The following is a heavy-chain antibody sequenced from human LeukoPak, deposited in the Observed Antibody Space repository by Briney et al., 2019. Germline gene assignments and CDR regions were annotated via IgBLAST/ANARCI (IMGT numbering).Heavy chain of an antibody. D-gene: IGHD3-22*01. Sequence: GGSLRLSCVASGFTFSSYAMSWVRQAPGKGLEWVSVISGGGGSTYYAGSVKGRFTISRDNSKNTLYLQIISLRAEDTAVYYCAKESIDSGGYCVDYWGQGALVTVSS. J-gene: IGHJ4*02. CDR1: GFTFSSYA. CDR3: AKESIDSGGYCVDY. CDR2: ISGGGGST. V-gene: IGHV3-23*01.